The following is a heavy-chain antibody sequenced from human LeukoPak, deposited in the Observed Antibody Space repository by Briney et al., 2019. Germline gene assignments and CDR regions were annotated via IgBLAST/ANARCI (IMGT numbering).Heavy chain of an antibody. CDR1: GLTFSDSY. D-gene: IGHD5-18*01. J-gene: IGHJ4*02. CDR2: ISGDGTTI. V-gene: IGHV3-11*01. CDR3: ARPTDSSVGY. Sequence: PGGSLRLSCAASGLTFSDSYMSWIRQAPGKGLEWISYISGDGTTIYHADSVKGRFTISRDNAKSPVYLQMNSLRDEDTAVYYCARPTDSSVGYWGQGTLVTVSS.